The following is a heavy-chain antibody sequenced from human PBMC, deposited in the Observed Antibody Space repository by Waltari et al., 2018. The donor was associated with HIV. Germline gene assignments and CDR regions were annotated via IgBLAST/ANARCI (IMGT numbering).Heavy chain of an antibody. CDR2: MNPNSGNT. CDR1: GYTFTSYD. CDR3: ARSYDYGGNPIYYGMDV. Sequence: QVQLVQSGAEVKKPGASVKVSCKAYGYTFTSYDINWGRQATGQGLEWMGWMNPNSGNTGYAQKFQGRVTMTRNTSISTAYMELSSLRSEDTAVYYCARSYDYGGNPIYYGMDVWGQGTTVTVSS. D-gene: IGHD4-17*01. J-gene: IGHJ6*02. V-gene: IGHV1-8*01.